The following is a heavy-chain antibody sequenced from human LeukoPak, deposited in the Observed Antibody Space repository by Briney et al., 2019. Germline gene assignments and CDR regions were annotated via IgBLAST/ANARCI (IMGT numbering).Heavy chain of an antibody. D-gene: IGHD3-16*01. Sequence: ETLSLTCAVSGGSISSSNWWSWVRQPPGKGLEWVSGISGSGGSTYYADSVKGRFTISRDNSKNTLYLQMNSLRAEDTAVYYCAKDDNYIRFSSWGQGTLVTVSS. V-gene: IGHV3-23*01. CDR1: GGSISSSN. CDR3: AKDDNYIRFSS. J-gene: IGHJ5*02. CDR2: ISGSGGST.